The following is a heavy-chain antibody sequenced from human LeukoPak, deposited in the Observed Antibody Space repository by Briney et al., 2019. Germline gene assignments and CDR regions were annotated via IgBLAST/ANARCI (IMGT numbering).Heavy chain of an antibody. CDR2: IGTAGDT. V-gene: IGHV3-13*01. D-gene: IGHD6-25*01. CDR1: GFTFSSYD. CDR3: ARDRRPGRRYYYGMDV. J-gene: IGHJ6*02. Sequence: PGGSLRLSCAASGFTFSSYDMHWVRQATGKGLEWVSAIGTAGDTYYPGSVKGRFTISRENAKNSLYLQMNSLRAEDTAVYYCARDRRPGRRYYYGMDVWGQGTTVTVSS.